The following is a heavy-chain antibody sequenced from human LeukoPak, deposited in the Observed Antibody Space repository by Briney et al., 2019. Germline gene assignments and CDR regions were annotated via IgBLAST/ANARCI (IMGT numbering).Heavy chain of an antibody. CDR2: ISSTSRTI. Sequence: GSLRLSCEASGLTFSNYSMNWVRQAPGKGLEWVSYISSTSRTIYYADSVKGRFTISRDNAKNSLYLQMNSLRAEDTAVYYCARTHYFDYWGQGTLVTVSS. CDR1: GLTFSNYS. V-gene: IGHV3-48*01. J-gene: IGHJ4*02. CDR3: ARTHYFDY.